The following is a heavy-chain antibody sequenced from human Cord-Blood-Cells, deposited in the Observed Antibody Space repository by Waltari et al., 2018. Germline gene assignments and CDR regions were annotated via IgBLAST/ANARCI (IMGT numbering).Heavy chain of an antibody. V-gene: IGHV1-69*09. J-gene: IGHJ4*02. CDR3: ARYGGDDILTGYFDY. D-gene: IGHD3-9*01. CDR1: GGTFSSYA. CDR2: IIPILGIA. Sequence: QVQLVQSGAEVKKPGSSVKVSCKASGGTFSSYAISWVGQAPGQGLEWMGRIIPILGIANYAQKFQGRVTITADKSTSTAYMELSSLRSEDTAVYYCARYGGDDILTGYFDYWGQGTLVTVSS.